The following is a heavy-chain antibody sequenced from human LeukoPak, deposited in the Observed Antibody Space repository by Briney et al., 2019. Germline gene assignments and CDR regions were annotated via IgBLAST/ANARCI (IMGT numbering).Heavy chain of an antibody. Sequence: GGSLRLSCAASGFIFSSYGMHWVRQAPGKGLEWVAVISYVGSDKYYADSVKGRFTISRDNSKDTLYLQMNSLRPEDTAVYYCAKDRYYDSSGSSPYYYYGMDVWGQGTTVTVSS. CDR3: AKDRYYDSSGSSPYYYYGMDV. V-gene: IGHV3-30*18. J-gene: IGHJ6*02. D-gene: IGHD3-22*01. CDR2: ISYVGSDK. CDR1: GFIFSSYG.